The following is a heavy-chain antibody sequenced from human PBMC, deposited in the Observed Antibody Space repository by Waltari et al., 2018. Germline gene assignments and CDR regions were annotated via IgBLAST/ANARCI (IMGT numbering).Heavy chain of an antibody. CDR1: GGSFSGYY. CDR2: INHSGST. D-gene: IGHD3-3*01. CDR3: ARDRRLYDFWSGYGMDV. Sequence: QVQLQQWGAGLLKPSETLSLTCAVYGGSFSGYYWSWIRQPPGKGLEWIGEINHSGSTNYNPSLKSRVTRSVDTSKNQFSLKLSSVTAADTAVYYCARDRRLYDFWSGYGMDVWGQGTTVTVSS. V-gene: IGHV4-34*01. J-gene: IGHJ6*02.